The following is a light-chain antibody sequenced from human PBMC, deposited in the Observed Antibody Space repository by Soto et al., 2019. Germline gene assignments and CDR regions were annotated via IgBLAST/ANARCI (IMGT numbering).Light chain of an antibody. J-gene: IGLJ1*01. CDR1: SSNIGSYY. Sequence: QSVLTQPPSVSAAPGQKVTISCSGSSSNIGSYYVSWYQHLPGTAPKVLIYDNNKRPSGIPDRFSGSRSGTSATLGITGPQTGDEAEYYCGTWDSSLNAYVFGTGTKVTVL. CDR2: DNN. V-gene: IGLV1-51*01. CDR3: GTWDSSLNAYV.